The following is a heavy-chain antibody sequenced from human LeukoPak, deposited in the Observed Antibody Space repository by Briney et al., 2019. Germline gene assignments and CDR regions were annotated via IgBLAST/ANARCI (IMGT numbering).Heavy chain of an antibody. CDR3: ARQRTSDFWGDSSGYYFDY. J-gene: IGHJ4*02. CDR2: IYPGDSNT. CDR1: GYIFSSYW. Sequence: GESLKISCKGSGYIFSSYWIGWVRQIPGKGLEWMGSIYPGDSNTRYSPSCQGQVTISADKSINTAYLQWSSLKDSDTAMYYCARQRTSDFWGDSSGYYFDYWGQGTLVTVSS. D-gene: IGHD3-3*01. V-gene: IGHV5-51*01.